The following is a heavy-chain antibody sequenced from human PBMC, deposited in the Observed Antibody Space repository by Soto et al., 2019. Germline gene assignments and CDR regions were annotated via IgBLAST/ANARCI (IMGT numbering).Heavy chain of an antibody. Sequence: GGSLRLSCAASGFTFSSYAMHWVRQAPGKGLEWVAVISYDGSNKYYADSVKGRFTISRDNSKNTLHLQMNSLRAEDTAVYYCASGGYYYHSSGYLGRYWGQGTLVTVSS. V-gene: IGHV3-30-3*01. CDR1: GFTFSSYA. CDR3: ASGGYYYHSSGYLGRY. J-gene: IGHJ4*02. D-gene: IGHD3-22*01. CDR2: ISYDGSNK.